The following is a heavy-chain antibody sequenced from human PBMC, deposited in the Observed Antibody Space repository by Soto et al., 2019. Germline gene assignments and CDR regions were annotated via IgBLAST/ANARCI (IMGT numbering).Heavy chain of an antibody. V-gene: IGHV3-74*01. Sequence: RGSLRLSCAASGVTFSSYWMHWVRQAPGKGLVWVSRINPDGSATNYADSVKGRFTISRDNAKNTLYLQMNSLRAEDTAVFYCGRGGSDSPMAPGYWGQGTLVTVSS. CDR3: GRGGSDSPMAPGY. D-gene: IGHD5-18*01. J-gene: IGHJ4*02. CDR1: GVTFSSYW. CDR2: INPDGSAT.